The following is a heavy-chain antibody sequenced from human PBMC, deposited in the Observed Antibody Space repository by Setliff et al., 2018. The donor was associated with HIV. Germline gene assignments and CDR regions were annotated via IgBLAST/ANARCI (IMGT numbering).Heavy chain of an antibody. V-gene: IGHV1-46*01. J-gene: IGHJ4*02. Sequence: ASVKVSCKASGYTFTNYYMHWVRQAPGQGLEWMGIINPSGGSTSYAQKFQGRVTMTRDTSTSTAYMDLRSLRADDTALYYCARVPRTGPLDYWGQGTLVTVSS. CDR3: ARVPRTGPLDY. CDR2: INPSGGST. CDR1: GYTFTNYY.